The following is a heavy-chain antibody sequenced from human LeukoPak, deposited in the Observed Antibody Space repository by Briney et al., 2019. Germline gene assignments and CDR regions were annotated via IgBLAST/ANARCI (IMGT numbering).Heavy chain of an antibody. CDR3: AKNQQQLVLPDAFDI. J-gene: IGHJ3*02. Sequence: GGSLRLSCAASGFTVSSNYMSWVRQAPGKGLEWVSVIYSGGSTYYADSVKGRFTISRDNAKNSLYLQMNSLRAEDTALYYCAKNQQQLVLPDAFDIWGQGTMVTVSS. CDR1: GFTVSSNY. D-gene: IGHD6-13*01. CDR2: IYSGGST. V-gene: IGHV3-53*05.